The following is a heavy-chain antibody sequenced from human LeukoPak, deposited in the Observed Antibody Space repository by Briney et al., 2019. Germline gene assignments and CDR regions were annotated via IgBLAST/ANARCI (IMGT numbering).Heavy chain of an antibody. CDR3: ARIYYFGDNNWRYFDN. V-gene: IGHV3-7*01. D-gene: IGHD3-10*01. Sequence: GQTLRLSCAASGVTFNSDWMSWVRQAPGEGLEWVANIDPYRSEKQYGDSVKGRFTTSRDNAKNSLYLQMNSLRAEDTAIYYCARIYYFGDNNWRYFDNWGQGTLVTVSS. CDR2: IDPYRSEK. J-gene: IGHJ4*02. CDR1: GVTFNSDW.